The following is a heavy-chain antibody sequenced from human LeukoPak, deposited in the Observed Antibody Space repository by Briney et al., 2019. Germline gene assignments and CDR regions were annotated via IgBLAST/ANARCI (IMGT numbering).Heavy chain of an antibody. V-gene: IGHV5-51*01. J-gene: IGHJ4*02. CDR1: GYSFCTSW. CDR2: IYPGDSDT. CDR3: GRGAYSGYEFDC. Sequence: VESLKIFCRASGYSFCTSWIGWVRQLPGEGLEWMGVIYPGDSDTRSSPSFTGEVTFSANKSTSPAYLQWTSLEASDPAMYFCGRGAYSGYEFDCWGQEALDTASS. D-gene: IGHD5-12*01.